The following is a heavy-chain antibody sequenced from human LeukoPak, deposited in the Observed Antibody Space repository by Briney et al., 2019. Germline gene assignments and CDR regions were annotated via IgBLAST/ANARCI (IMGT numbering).Heavy chain of an antibody. CDR1: GFTFSGYG. D-gene: IGHD2-2*01. V-gene: IGHV3-30*18. CDR2: ISYDGSNK. J-gene: IGHJ5*02. Sequence: GGSLRLSCAASGFTFSGYGMRWGREGPGKGLGWVAVISYDGSNKYYAGSVKGRFTISRDNSKNTLYLQMNSRRAEDTAAYYCAKLCSTSCYGSGSLIHHWGQGTLVTVSS. CDR3: AKLCSTSCYGSGSLIHH.